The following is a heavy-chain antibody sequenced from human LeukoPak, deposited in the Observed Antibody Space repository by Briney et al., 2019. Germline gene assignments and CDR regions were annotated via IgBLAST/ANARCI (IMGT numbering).Heavy chain of an antibody. Sequence: PGGSLRLSCAASGFPFSSYWMSWVRQAPGKGLEWVANMKYDGSEKYYVDSVKGRFTISRDNAKNSFFLQMNSLRAEDTAVYYCTRGPYYYDRWGQGTLVTVSS. CDR3: TRGPYYYDR. V-gene: IGHV3-7*01. CDR1: GFPFSSYW. J-gene: IGHJ4*02. CDR2: MKYDGSEK. D-gene: IGHD3-22*01.